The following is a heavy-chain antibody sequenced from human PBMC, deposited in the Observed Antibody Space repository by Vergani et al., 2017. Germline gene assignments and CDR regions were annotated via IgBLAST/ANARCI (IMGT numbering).Heavy chain of an antibody. Sequence: QVQLVQSGAEVKKSGASVKVSCKTSGYTFSAYYMHWVRQAPGKGLEWMGWINCNSGGTKYAQKFEGRVTMTRDTSINTAYLDLSRLRSDDTAMYFCARDGASLYYDILTGPGLYFDYWGQGTLVTVSS. J-gene: IGHJ4*02. CDR1: GYTFSAYY. D-gene: IGHD3-9*01. CDR3: ARDGASLYYDILTGPGLYFDY. V-gene: IGHV1-2*02. CDR2: INCNSGGT.